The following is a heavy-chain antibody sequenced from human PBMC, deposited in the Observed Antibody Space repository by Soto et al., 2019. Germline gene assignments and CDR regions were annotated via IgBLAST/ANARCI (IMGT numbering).Heavy chain of an antibody. CDR3: ARGNYGQNDAYKWFDP. CDR2: VCPGGRT. Sequence: QVRLQQWGARLVRPSETLSLTCAVYGGSFNNYCWSWIRQPLGKGLKWIGEVCPGGRTNYSPTLKGEVRFAVEWYKNQFSLRLTSVTVADTAVYYCARGNYGQNDAYKWFDPWGQGNLVIVAS. J-gene: IGHJ5*02. V-gene: IGHV4-34*02. CDR1: GGSFNNYC. D-gene: IGHD3-10*01.